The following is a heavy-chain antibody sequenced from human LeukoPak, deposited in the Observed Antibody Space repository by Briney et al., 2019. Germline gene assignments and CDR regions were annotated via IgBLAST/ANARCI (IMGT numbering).Heavy chain of an antibody. CDR3: TRDALFGSGRTHLDF. J-gene: IGHJ4*02. D-gene: IGHD3-10*01. Sequence: GGSLRLSCAASELTVNRYWMSWVRQAPGKWLEWVANIKHDGSEAHYVDSVKGRFTISRDNAKNSLSLQMNSLNVDDTGVYFCTRDALFGSGRTHLDFWSQGTVVSVSS. CDR2: IKHDGSEA. CDR1: ELTVNRYW. V-gene: IGHV3-7*04.